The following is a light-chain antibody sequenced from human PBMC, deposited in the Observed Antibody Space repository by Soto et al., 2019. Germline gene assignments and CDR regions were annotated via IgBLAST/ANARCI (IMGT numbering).Light chain of an antibody. CDR2: GAS. V-gene: IGKV1-39*01. J-gene: IGKJ4*01. CDR1: QSISSH. CDR3: QQSDGTLT. Sequence: DIQMTQSPSFLSASVGDRVTITCRASQSISSHLNWYQHIPGKAPKLLIYGASSLQSGVPSRFSGSGSGTDFTLIIRSLQPEDFATYYCQQSDGTLTFGGGTKVEIK.